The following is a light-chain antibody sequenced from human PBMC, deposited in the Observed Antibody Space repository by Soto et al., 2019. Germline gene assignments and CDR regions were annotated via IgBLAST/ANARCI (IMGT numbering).Light chain of an antibody. CDR3: QHGGA. V-gene: IGKV3-11*01. CDR1: QSISNY. CDR2: DAS. J-gene: IGKJ3*01. Sequence: EVLLTQSPATLSLSPGERATLSCRAGQSISNYLAWYQQKPGQAPRLLIYDASNRATDIPARFSGSWSGTDFTLTISSLEPDDFAVYYCQHGGAFGPGTKVEIK.